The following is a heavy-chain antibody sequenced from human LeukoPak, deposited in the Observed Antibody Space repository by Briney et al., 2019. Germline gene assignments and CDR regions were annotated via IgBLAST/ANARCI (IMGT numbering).Heavy chain of an antibody. CDR2: IRYDGSNK. Sequence: GGSLRLSCAASGFTFSSYEMNWVRQAPGKGLEWVAFIRYDGSNKYYADSVKGRFTISRDNSKNTLYLQMNSLRAEDTAVYYCAKDNTYYDSSGYSYFDYWGQGTLVTVSS. J-gene: IGHJ4*02. CDR1: GFTFSSYE. V-gene: IGHV3-30*02. CDR3: AKDNTYYDSSGYSYFDY. D-gene: IGHD3-22*01.